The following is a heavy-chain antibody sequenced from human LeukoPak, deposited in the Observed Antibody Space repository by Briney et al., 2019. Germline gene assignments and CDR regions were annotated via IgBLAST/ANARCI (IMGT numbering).Heavy chain of an antibody. CDR2: IYYSGST. Sequence: SETLSLTCTVSGGSISSSSYYWGWIRQPPGKGLEWIGSIYYSGSTYYNPSLKSRVTISVDTSKNQFSLKLSSVTAADTAVYYCARRGYCSSTSCQKPHFDYWGQGTLVTVSS. J-gene: IGHJ4*02. V-gene: IGHV4-39*01. CDR3: ARRGYCSSTSCQKPHFDY. D-gene: IGHD2-2*03. CDR1: GGSISSSSYY.